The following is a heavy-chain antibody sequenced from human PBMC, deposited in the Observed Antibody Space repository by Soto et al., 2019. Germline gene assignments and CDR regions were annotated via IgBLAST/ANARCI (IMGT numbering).Heavy chain of an antibody. CDR2: ISYDGSNK. CDR3: ASASYLNWFDP. CDR1: GFTFSSYG. J-gene: IGHJ5*02. V-gene: IGHV3-30*03. Sequence: QVQLVESGGGVVQPGRSLRLSCAASGFTFSSYGMHWVRQAPGKGLEWVAVISYDGSNKYYADSVKGRFTISRDNSKHTLYLQMNSLRAEDTAVYYCASASYLNWFDPWGQGTLVTVSS. D-gene: IGHD3-10*01.